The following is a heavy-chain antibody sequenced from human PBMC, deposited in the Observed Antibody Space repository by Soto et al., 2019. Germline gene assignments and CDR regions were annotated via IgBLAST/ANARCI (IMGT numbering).Heavy chain of an antibody. D-gene: IGHD3-10*01. Sequence: GGSLRLSCAVSGFTLSSFCMNLVRPAPGKGLEWISYITSDSSTRHYADFVKGRFTISRDNAKNSLYLQMNSLRDEDTAVYFCARDPDGIIDFDYWGQGTQVTVSS. V-gene: IGHV3-48*02. CDR3: ARDPDGIIDFDY. J-gene: IGHJ4*02. CDR1: GFTLSSFC. CDR2: ITSDSSTR.